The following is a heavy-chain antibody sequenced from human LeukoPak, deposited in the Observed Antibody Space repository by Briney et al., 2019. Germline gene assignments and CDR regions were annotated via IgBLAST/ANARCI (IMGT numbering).Heavy chain of an antibody. V-gene: IGHV3-74*01. D-gene: IGHD2-21*01. CDR3: SYDHFDY. CDR2: IKGDGSHT. Sequence: GGSLRLSCAASGFTSSSFYMEWVRQAPGKGLEWVSRIKGDGSHTAYADSVKGRFTISRDNPKNTLYLQMNYLRVEDTAVYYCSYDHFDYWSRGTLVTVSS. J-gene: IGHJ4*02. CDR1: GFTSSSFY.